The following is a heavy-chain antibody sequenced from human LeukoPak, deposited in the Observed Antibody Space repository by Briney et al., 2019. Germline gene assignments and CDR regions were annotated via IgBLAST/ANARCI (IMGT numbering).Heavy chain of an antibody. CDR1: GYTFTTYA. D-gene: IGHD1-1*01. CDR3: ARYNWNDFAFDI. Sequence: ASVKVSCKASGYTFTTYAMHWVRQALGQRLEWMGWINADNGNTKYSQKFQGRVTITADESTSTAYMELSSLRSEDTAVYYCARYNWNDFAFDIWGQGTMVTVSS. V-gene: IGHV1-3*01. J-gene: IGHJ3*02. CDR2: INADNGNT.